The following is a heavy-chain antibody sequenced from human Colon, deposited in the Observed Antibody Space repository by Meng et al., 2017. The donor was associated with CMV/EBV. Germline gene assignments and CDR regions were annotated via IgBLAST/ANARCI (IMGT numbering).Heavy chain of an antibody. J-gene: IGHJ6*02. V-gene: IGHV3-7*01. Sequence: GGSLRLSCAASGFTFNAYWMHWVRQAPGKGLEWVANIKQDGSEKYYVDSVKGRFTISRDNARNLLHLQMNSLRAEDTAVYYCARARAVPAGYGMDVWGQGTTVTVSS. CDR1: GFTFNAYW. CDR2: IKQDGSEK. CDR3: ARARAVPAGYGMDV. D-gene: IGHD2-2*01.